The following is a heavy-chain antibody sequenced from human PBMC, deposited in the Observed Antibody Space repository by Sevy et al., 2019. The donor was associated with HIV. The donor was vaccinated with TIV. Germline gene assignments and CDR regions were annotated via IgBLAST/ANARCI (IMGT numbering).Heavy chain of an antibody. J-gene: IGHJ6*02. CDR3: ARGYCSSTSCYYYYYGMDV. Sequence: ASVKVSYKASGYTFTSYGISWVRQAPGQGLEWMGWISAYNGNTNYAQKLQGRVTMTTDTSTSTAYMELRSLRSDDTAVYYCARGYCSSTSCYYYYYGMDVWGQGTTVTVSS. D-gene: IGHD2-2*01. CDR1: GYTFTSYG. CDR2: ISAYNGNT. V-gene: IGHV1-18*01.